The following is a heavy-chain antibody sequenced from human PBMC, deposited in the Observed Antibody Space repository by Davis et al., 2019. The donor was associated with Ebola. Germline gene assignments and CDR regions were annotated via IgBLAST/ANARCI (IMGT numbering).Heavy chain of an antibody. CDR1: GGSFSGYY. J-gene: IGHJ5*02. CDR2: INHSGST. V-gene: IGHV4-34*01. Sequence: MPSETLSLTCAVYGGSFSGYYWSWIRQPPGKGLEWIGEINHSGSTNYNPSLKSRVTISVDTSKNQFSLKLSSVTAADTAVYYCARDQGVFGDRWLFHWFDPWGQGTLVTVSS. CDR3: ARDQGVFGDRWLFHWFDP. D-gene: IGHD3-22*01.